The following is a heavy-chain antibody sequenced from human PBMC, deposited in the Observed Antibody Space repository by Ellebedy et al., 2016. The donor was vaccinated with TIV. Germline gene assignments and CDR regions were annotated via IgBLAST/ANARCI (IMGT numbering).Heavy chain of an antibody. CDR1: GFTFSSYG. J-gene: IGHJ6*02. V-gene: IGHV3-30*03. CDR2: ISYDGSNK. D-gene: IGHD2-21*02. Sequence: PGGSLRLSCAASGFTFSSYGMHWVRQAPGKGLEWVAVISYDGSNKYYADSVKGRFTISRDNSKNTLNLQMNSLRAEDTAVYYCARNGDENCGGDCYYYYYGMDVWGQGTTVTVSS. CDR3: ARNGDENCGGDCYYYYYGMDV.